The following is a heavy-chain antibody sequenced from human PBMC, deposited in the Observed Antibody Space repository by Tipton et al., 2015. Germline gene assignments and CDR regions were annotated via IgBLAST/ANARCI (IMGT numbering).Heavy chain of an antibody. CDR3: ARARGRHGGLFDA. Sequence: TLSLTCDVSGYSINNDYYWGWIRQAPGKELEWIGYIQYSGSTNYNPSPKSRVTISVDTSKTQFSLKMSSVTASDTAVYYWARARGRHGGLFDAGGQGILVTVSS. CDR1: GYSINNDYY. J-gene: IGHJ5*02. V-gene: IGHV4-38-2*01. D-gene: IGHD4-23*01. CDR2: IQYSGST.